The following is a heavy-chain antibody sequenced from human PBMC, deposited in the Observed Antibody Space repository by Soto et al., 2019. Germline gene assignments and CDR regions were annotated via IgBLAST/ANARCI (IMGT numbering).Heavy chain of an antibody. Sequence: EVQLVESGGGLVKPGGSLRLSCAASGFTFKDAWMSWVRQAPGKGLEWVGHIKSTDTGGTTDYAAPVKGRFSISKDDSAGTLYLQMNSLKTEDAAMYFCTWQLDIWGQGTSVIVSS. J-gene: IGHJ6*02. V-gene: IGHV3-15*01. D-gene: IGHD6-13*01. CDR2: IKSTDTGGTT. CDR1: GFTFKDAW. CDR3: TWQLDI.